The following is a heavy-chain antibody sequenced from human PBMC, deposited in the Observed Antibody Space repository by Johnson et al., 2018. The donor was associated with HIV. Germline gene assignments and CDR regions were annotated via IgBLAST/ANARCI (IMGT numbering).Heavy chain of an antibody. CDR3: TTDGGPDYYDSSGSRPDAFDI. Sequence: VQLVESGGGVVRPGGSLRLSCAASGFTFEDYGMSWVRQPPGKGLEWVSGISWNSGSIGYADSVKGRFTISRANSKNTLYLQMNSLKTEDTAVYYCTTDGGPDYYDSSGSRPDAFDIWGQGTMVTVSS. V-gene: IGHV3-20*04. J-gene: IGHJ3*02. CDR2: ISWNSGSI. CDR1: GFTFEDYG. D-gene: IGHD3-22*01.